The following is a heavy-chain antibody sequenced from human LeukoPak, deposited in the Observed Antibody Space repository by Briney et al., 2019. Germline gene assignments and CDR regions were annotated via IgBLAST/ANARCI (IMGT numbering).Heavy chain of an antibody. V-gene: IGHV3-33*01. CDR3: ARDVPQHYYYDSSGYLDDAFDI. J-gene: IGHJ3*02. Sequence: GGSLRLSCAASGFTFNSYGMHWVRQAPGKGLEWVAVIWYDGSNKYYADSVKGRFTISRDNSKNTLYLQMNSLRAEDTAVYYCARDVPQHYYYDSSGYLDDAFDIWGQGTMVTVSS. CDR2: IWYDGSNK. CDR1: GFTFNSYG. D-gene: IGHD3-22*01.